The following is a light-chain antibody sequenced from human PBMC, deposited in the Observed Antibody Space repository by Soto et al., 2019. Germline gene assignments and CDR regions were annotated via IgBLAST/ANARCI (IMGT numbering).Light chain of an antibody. CDR1: SSDVGGYNY. CDR3: SSYTGSSTPYV. J-gene: IGLJ1*01. CDR2: EVS. V-gene: IGLV2-14*01. Sequence: QSVLTQPASVSGSPGQSITISCTGTSSDVGGYNYVSWYQQHPGKAPKLMIYEVSNRPSGLSNRFSGSKSGNSASLAPSGLQAEDEADYYCSSYTGSSTPYVFGTGTKVTVL.